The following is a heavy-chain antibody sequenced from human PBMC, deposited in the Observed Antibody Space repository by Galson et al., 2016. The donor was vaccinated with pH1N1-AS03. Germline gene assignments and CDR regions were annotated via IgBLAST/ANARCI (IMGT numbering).Heavy chain of an antibody. J-gene: IGHJ4*02. Sequence: SLRLSCAASGFAFSSYGMHWVRQAPGKGLEWVALITYDGTTKFYAASLKGRFNISRDNSKHTLSLQMNSPRAEETAIYYCAREDRNFDYWGQGTLVTVSS. CDR3: AREDRNFDY. CDR2: ITYDGTTK. V-gene: IGHV3-30*03. CDR1: GFAFSSYG.